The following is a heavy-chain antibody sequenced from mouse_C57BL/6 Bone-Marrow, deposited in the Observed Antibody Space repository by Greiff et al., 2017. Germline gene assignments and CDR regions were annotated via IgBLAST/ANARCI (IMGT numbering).Heavy chain of an antibody. J-gene: IGHJ3*01. CDR3: ARQGLLRGAD. Sequence: QVQLQQPGAELVRPGTSVKLSCKASGYTFTSYWMHWVKQRPGQGLEWIGVIDPSDSYTNYNQKFKGKATLTVDTSSSTAYMQLSSLTSEDSAVXYCARQGLLRGADWGQGTLVTVSA. D-gene: IGHD2-3*01. CDR2: IDPSDSYT. V-gene: IGHV1-59*01. CDR1: GYTFTSYW.